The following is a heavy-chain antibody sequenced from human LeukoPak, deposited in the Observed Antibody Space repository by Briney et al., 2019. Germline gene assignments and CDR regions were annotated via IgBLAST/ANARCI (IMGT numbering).Heavy chain of an antibody. CDR3: ARTINDYGDLYYFDY. CDR2: ISAYNGNT. V-gene: IGHV1-18*01. J-gene: IGHJ4*02. Sequence: GASVKVSCKASGYTSTSYGISWVRQAPGQGLEWMGWISAYNGNTNYAQKLQGRVTMTTDTSTSTAYMELRSLRSDDTAVYYCARTINDYGDLYYFDYWGQGTLVTVSS. D-gene: IGHD4-17*01. CDR1: GYTSTSYG.